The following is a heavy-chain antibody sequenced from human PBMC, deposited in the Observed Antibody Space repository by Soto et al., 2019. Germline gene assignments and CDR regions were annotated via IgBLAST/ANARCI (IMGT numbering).Heavy chain of an antibody. D-gene: IGHD3-10*01. CDR2: IIPILGIA. V-gene: IGHV1-69*02. J-gene: IGHJ4*02. CDR1: GGTFSSYT. CDR3: ARGAVVRGVIIRTFDY. Sequence: QVQLVQSGAEVKKPGSSVKVSCKASGGTFSSYTISWVRQAPGQGLEWMGRIIPILGIANYAQKFQGRVTITADKSTSTAYMELSSLRSEDTAVYYCARGAVVRGVIIRTFDYWGQGTLVTVSS.